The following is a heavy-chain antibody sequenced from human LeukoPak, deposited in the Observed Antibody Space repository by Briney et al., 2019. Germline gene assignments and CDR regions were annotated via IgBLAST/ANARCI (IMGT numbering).Heavy chain of an antibody. V-gene: IGHV1-69*04. CDR1: GGTFSSYA. D-gene: IGHD3-22*01. CDR2: IIPILGIA. Sequence: SVKVSCKASGGTFSSYAISWVRQAPGQGLGWMGRIIPILGIANYAQKFQGRVTITADKSTSTAYMELSSLRSEDTAVYYCARDAMIVVVTLFDYWGQGTLVTVSS. CDR3: ARDAMIVVVTLFDY. J-gene: IGHJ4*02.